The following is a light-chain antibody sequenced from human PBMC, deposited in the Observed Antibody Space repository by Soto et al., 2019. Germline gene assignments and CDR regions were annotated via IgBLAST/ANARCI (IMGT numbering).Light chain of an antibody. Sequence: DIQMTQAPSFVSASIGDRVTLTCRASEGISSWLAWYLQKPGKAPKALMYFATKLQSGVPSRFSGSGSGTDFTLTISSLQPEDFVTYYCQQANGFPFTFGPGTKV. CDR1: EGISSW. V-gene: IGKV1-12*02. J-gene: IGKJ3*01. CDR3: QQANGFPFT. CDR2: FAT.